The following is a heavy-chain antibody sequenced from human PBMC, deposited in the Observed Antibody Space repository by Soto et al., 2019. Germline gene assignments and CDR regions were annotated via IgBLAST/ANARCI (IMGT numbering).Heavy chain of an antibody. Sequence: GGSLRLSCAASGFTFSSYWMSWVRQAPGKGLEWVANIKQDGSEKYYVDSVKGRFTISRDNAKNSLYLQMNSLRAEDTAVYYCARDCASSSWDNSYYYYGMDVWGQGTTVT. CDR1: GFTFSSYW. J-gene: IGHJ6*02. CDR2: IKQDGSEK. CDR3: ARDCASSSWDNSYYYYGMDV. D-gene: IGHD6-6*01. V-gene: IGHV3-7*03.